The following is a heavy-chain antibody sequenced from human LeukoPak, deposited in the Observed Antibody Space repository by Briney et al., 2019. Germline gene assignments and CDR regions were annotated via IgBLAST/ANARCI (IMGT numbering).Heavy chain of an antibody. CDR3: AKRGVVIRVILVGFHKEAYYFDS. CDR2: ISDSGGRT. Sequence: GGSLRLSCALSGITLSNYCMSWVRQGPGKGLEWVAGISDSGGRTNYADSVKGRFTISRDNPKNTLYLQMNSLRAEDTAVYFCAKRGVVIRVILVGFHKEAYYFDSWGQGALVTVSS. V-gene: IGHV3-23*01. D-gene: IGHD3-22*01. J-gene: IGHJ4*02. CDR1: GITLSNYC.